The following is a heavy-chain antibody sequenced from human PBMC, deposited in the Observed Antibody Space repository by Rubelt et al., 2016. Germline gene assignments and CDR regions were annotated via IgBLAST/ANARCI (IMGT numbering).Heavy chain of an antibody. CDR2: INGDGSST. CDR1: GFTFSSYW. J-gene: IGHJ3*02. CDR3: ARSGPDVVVPAAIRVEGDAFDI. Sequence: EVQLVESGGGLVQPGGSLRLSCAASGFTFSSYWMHWVRQAPGKGLVWVSRINGDGSSTSYAASVKGRLTISRDNAKNTLYLQMNSLRAEDTAVYYCARSGPDVVVPAAIRVEGDAFDIWGQGTMVTVSS. V-gene: IGHV3-74*01. D-gene: IGHD2-2*02.